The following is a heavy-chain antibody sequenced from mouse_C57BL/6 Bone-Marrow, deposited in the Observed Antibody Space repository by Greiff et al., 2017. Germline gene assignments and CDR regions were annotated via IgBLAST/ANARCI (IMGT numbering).Heavy chain of an antibody. V-gene: IGHV14-2*01. J-gene: IGHJ4*01. D-gene: IGHD1-1*01. CDR2: IDPEDGET. CDR1: GFNIKDYY. Sequence: VQLQQSGAELVKPGASVKLSCTASGFNIKDYYMHWVKQRTEQGLEWIGRIDPEDGETKYAPKFPGKATITADTSSNTAYLQLSRLTSEDTAVYYCARDGSSPFYYAMDYWGQGTSVTVSS. CDR3: ARDGSSPFYYAMDY.